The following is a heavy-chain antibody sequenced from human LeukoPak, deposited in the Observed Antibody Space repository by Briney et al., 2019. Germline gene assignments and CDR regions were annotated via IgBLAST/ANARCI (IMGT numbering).Heavy chain of an antibody. V-gene: IGHV1-18*01. CDR1: GYTFTSYG. D-gene: IGHD2-2*01. Sequence: GSVKVHCKASGYTFTSYGISWVRQAPGQGLEWMGWISVYYGNTNYAQNLQGRVTMTTDTSTSIAYMELRSLRSDDTAVYYCARDTYCSSTSCFPYYMDVWGKGTTVTVSS. CDR3: ARDTYCSSTSCFPYYMDV. J-gene: IGHJ6*03. CDR2: ISVYYGNT.